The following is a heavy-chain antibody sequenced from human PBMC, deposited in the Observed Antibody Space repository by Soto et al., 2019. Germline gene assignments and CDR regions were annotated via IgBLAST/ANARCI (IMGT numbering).Heavy chain of an antibody. CDR1: GFTFSDYY. CDR3: SRAYCDVFAI. CDR2: ISSSGTGI. V-gene: IGHV3-11*01. J-gene: IGHJ3*02. Sequence: GRSLRLSCAASGFTFSDYYMTWIRQAPGKGLEWVSYISSSGTGIYYADSVKGRFTISRDNAKKSLYLQMSSLRAEDTAVYYCSRAYCDVFAIWGQGTMVIVSS. D-gene: IGHD2-8*02.